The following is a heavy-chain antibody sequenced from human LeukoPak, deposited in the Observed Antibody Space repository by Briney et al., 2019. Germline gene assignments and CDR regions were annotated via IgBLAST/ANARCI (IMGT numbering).Heavy chain of an antibody. Sequence: PSETLSLTCAVSGYSISSGYYWGWIRQPPGKGLDWIGSIYHSGSTYYNPSLKSRVTISVDTSKNQFSLKLSSVTAADTAVYYCARLSFLGVAHPSYWGQGTLVTVSS. CDR3: ARLSFLGVAHPSY. V-gene: IGHV4-38-2*01. D-gene: IGHD3-3*01. J-gene: IGHJ4*02. CDR2: IYHSGST. CDR1: GYSISSGYY.